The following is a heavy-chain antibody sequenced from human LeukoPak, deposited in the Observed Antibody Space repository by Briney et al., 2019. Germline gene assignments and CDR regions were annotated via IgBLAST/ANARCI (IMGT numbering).Heavy chain of an antibody. Sequence: GGSLRLSCAASGFTFRSYAMHWVRQAPGKGLEWVAVISYDGSNKYYADSVKGRFTISRDNSKNTLYLQMNSLRAEDTAVYYCARDPDTAMARGYYFDYWGQGTLVTVSS. CDR1: GFTFRSYA. CDR3: ARDPDTAMARGYYFDY. J-gene: IGHJ4*02. D-gene: IGHD5-18*01. CDR2: ISYDGSNK. V-gene: IGHV3-30*04.